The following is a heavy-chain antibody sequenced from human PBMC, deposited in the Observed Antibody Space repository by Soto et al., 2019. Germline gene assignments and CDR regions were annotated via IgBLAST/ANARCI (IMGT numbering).Heavy chain of an antibody. CDR3: ARTYYDFWSGYPNWFDP. CDR1: GYTFTSYG. D-gene: IGHD3-3*01. J-gene: IGHJ5*02. Sequence: ASLKVSCKASGYTFTSYGISWVRKAHGQGLEWMGWISAYNGNTNYAQKLQGRVTMTTDTSTSTAYMELRSLRSDDTAVYYCARTYYDFWSGYPNWFDPWGQGTLVTVSS. V-gene: IGHV1-18*01. CDR2: ISAYNGNT.